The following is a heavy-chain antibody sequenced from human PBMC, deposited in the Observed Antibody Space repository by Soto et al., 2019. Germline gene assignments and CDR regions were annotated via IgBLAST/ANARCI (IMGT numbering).Heavy chain of an antibody. CDR3: ARRPRPHQRYCSGGSCYSGYYYGMDV. J-gene: IGHJ6*02. Sequence: SETLSLTCAVYGGSFSGYYWSWIRQPPGKGLEWIGEINHSGSTNYNPSLKSRVTISVDTSKNQFSLKLSSVTAADTAVYYCARRPRPHQRYCSGGSCYSGYYYGMDVWGQGTTVTVSS. D-gene: IGHD2-15*01. CDR1: GGSFSGYY. CDR2: INHSGST. V-gene: IGHV4-34*01.